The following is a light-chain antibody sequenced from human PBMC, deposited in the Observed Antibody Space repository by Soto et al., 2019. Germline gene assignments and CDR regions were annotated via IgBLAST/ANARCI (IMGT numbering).Light chain of an antibody. V-gene: IGKV1-39*01. CDR3: QQSYSTPPQYT. Sequence: DIQMTQSPSSLSASVGDRVTITCRATQSISTYLNWYQQIPGKAPKLLLYGASSLQSGVPPRFSGSGSGTDFTLTISSLQPEDFAIYYCQQSYSTPPQYTFGQGTKVEIK. J-gene: IGKJ2*01. CDR1: QSISTY. CDR2: GAS.